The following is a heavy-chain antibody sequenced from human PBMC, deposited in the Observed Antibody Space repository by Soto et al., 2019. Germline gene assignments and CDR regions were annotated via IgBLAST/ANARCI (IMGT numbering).Heavy chain of an antibody. D-gene: IGHD3-22*01. CDR1: GFTFDDYA. CDR2: ISWNSGSI. CDR3: AKGPYYYESSGYYIIPLLFDY. V-gene: IGHV3-9*01. J-gene: IGHJ4*02. Sequence: EVQLVESGGGLVQPGRSLRLSCAASGFTFDDYAMHWVRQAPGKGLAWVSGISWNSGSIGYADSVKGRFTISRDNAKNSLYLQMNSLRAEDTALYYCAKGPYYYESSGYYIIPLLFDYWGQGTLVTVSS.